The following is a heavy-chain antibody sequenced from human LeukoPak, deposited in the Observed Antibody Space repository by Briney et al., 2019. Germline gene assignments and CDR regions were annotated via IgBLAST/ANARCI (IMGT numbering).Heavy chain of an antibody. J-gene: IGHJ4*02. V-gene: IGHV6-1*01. CDR1: GDSVSSNSVS. D-gene: IGHD2-15*01. CDR3: ARATGGIRDY. Sequence: SQTLSLTCAISGDSVSSNSVSWNWIRQSPSRGLEWLGRTYYRSKWFNEYAVSVRSRITINPDTTKNQFSLQLNSVTPEDTAVYYCARATGGIRDYWGKGTLVTVSS. CDR2: TYYRSKWFN.